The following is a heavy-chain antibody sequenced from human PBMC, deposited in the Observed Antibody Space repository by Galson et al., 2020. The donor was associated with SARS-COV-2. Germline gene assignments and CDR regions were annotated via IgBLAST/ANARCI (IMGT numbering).Heavy chain of an antibody. D-gene: IGHD6-6*01. CDR3: ASGVVAAPPWTAEYFQH. V-gene: IGHV3-7*02. Sequence: GGSLRLSCAASGFTFSSYWMSWVRQAPGQGLEWVANVKQDGSEKYYVDSVKGRFTISRDNAKNALYLQMNSLRAEDTAVYYCASGVVAAPPWTAEYFQHWGQGTRVTVSS. J-gene: IGHJ1*01. CDR2: VKQDGSEK. CDR1: GFTFSSYW.